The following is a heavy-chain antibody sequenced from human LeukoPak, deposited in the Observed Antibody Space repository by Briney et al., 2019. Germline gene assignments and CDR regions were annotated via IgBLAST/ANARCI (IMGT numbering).Heavy chain of an antibody. J-gene: IGHJ4*02. CDR3: AREEAAAAGQYYFDY. CDR1: GFTFSSYG. V-gene: IGHV3-33*01. D-gene: IGHD6-13*01. CDR2: VWYDGSNK. Sequence: GGSLRLSCAASGFTFSSYGMPWVRQAPGKGLEWVAVVWYDGSNKYYADSVKGRFTISRDNSKNTLYLQMNSLRAEDTAVYYCAREEAAAAGQYYFDYWGQGTLVTVSS.